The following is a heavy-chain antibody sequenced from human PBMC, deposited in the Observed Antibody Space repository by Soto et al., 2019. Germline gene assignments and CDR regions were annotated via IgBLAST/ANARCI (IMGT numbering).Heavy chain of an antibody. D-gene: IGHD2-2*02. CDR3: ARARRRRYCSSTSCYRDWFDP. V-gene: IGHV4-34*01. Sequence: PSETLSLTCAVYGGSFSGYYWSWIRQPPGKGLEWIGEINHSGNTNYNPSLKSRVTISVDTSKNQFSLKLSSVTAADTAVYYCARARRRRYCSSTSCYRDWFDPWGQGTLVTVSS. CDR1: GGSFSGYY. CDR2: INHSGNT. J-gene: IGHJ5*02.